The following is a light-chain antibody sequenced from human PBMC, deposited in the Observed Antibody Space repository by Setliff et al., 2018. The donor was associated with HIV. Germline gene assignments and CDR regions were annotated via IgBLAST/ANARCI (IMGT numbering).Light chain of an antibody. J-gene: IGLJ3*02. Sequence: QSVLTQPPSASGTPGQRVTISCSGSSSNIGSNTVNWYQQLPGTAPKLLIYSNNQRPSGVPDRFSGSKSGTSASLAISGLQSEDEADYYCASYTSSLFWVFGGGTKVTVL. CDR3: ASYTSSLFWV. CDR2: SNN. V-gene: IGLV1-44*01. CDR1: SSNIGSNT.